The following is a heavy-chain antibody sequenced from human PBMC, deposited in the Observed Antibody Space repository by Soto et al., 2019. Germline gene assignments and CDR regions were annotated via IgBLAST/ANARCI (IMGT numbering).Heavy chain of an antibody. D-gene: IGHD5-12*01. J-gene: IGHJ4*02. Sequence: EVQLVESGGGLVQPGGSLRLSCAASGFTFSSYWMSWVRQAPGKGLEWLANIKVDGSEKYYVDSVKGRFTISRDNAKNSLYLQMISLRLEDTAVYYCARDKVATIGGFDYWGLGALVIVSS. CDR2: IKVDGSEK. CDR3: ARDKVATIGGFDY. CDR1: GFTFSSYW. V-gene: IGHV3-7*01.